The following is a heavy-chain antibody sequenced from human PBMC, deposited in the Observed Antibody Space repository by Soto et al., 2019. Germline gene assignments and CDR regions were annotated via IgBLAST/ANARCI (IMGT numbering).Heavy chain of an antibody. D-gene: IGHD3-22*01. CDR1: GFTLRSFA. J-gene: IGHJ4*02. Sequence: PGGTLRLYCAASGFTLRSFAMHWVRQAPGKGLEWVAVISYDGSNKYYADSVKGRFTISRDNSKNTLYLQMNSLRAEDTAVYYCARTAYYYDSSGDDFDCWGQGTLVTGSS. CDR2: ISYDGSNK. V-gene: IGHV3-30-3*01. CDR3: ARTAYYYDSSGDDFDC.